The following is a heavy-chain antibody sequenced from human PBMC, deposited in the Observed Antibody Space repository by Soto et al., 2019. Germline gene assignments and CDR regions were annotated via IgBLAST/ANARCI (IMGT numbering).Heavy chain of an antibody. J-gene: IGHJ1*01. D-gene: IGHD2-15*01. CDR1: GYKFTTYF. V-gene: IGHV1-46*01. CDR2: IHPSGDT. Sequence: QVQLVQSGAELKNPGASVKVACKASGYKFTTYFIHWVRQAPGQGLEWMGMIHPSGDTGCAQKFRGRVTMTIDTSTTTAYMELRNLTSEDTAVYFSVRGYCTTSPCSGDFQFWGQGTLVTVSS. CDR3: VRGYCTTSPCSGDFQF.